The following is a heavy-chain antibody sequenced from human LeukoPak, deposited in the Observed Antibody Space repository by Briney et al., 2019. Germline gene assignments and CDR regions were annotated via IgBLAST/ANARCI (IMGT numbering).Heavy chain of an antibody. D-gene: IGHD3-16*01. CDR2: IYPVDSDT. J-gene: IGHJ6*02. Sequence: GGSRQISCKGSGYSFTSYWIGWVRQLPGKGLEWMGIIYPVDSDTRYSPSFQGDVTISADKSISTAYLQWSSLKASDTAMYYCARPHLWEGGDYGMDVWGQGTTVTVSS. CDR3: ARPHLWEGGDYGMDV. CDR1: GYSFTSYW. V-gene: IGHV5-51*01.